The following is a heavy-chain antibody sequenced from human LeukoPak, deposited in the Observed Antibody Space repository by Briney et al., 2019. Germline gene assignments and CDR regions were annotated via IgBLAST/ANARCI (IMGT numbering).Heavy chain of an antibody. CDR3: ARRWSSSWITI. J-gene: IGHJ3*02. V-gene: IGHV4-34*01. CDR1: GFTFSSYS. Sequence: PGGSLRLSCAASGFTFSSYSMNWIRQPPGKGLEWIGEINHSGSTNYNPSLKSRVTISVDTSKNQFSLKLSSVTAADTAVYYCARRWSSSWITIWGQGTMVTVSS. D-gene: IGHD6-13*01. CDR2: INHSGST.